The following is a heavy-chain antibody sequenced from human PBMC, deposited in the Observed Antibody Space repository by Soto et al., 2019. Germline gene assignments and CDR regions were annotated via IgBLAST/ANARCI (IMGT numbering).Heavy chain of an antibody. Sequence: SETLSLTFTVSCGSVSSGSYYWSWIRQPPGKGLEWIGYIYYSGSTNYNPSLKSRVTISVDTSKNQFSLKLSSVTAADTAVYYCAREIHPPQWELLGGLDYWGQGTLVTVSS. CDR2: IYYSGST. J-gene: IGHJ4*02. CDR3: AREIHPPQWELLGGLDY. CDR1: CGSVSSGSYY. V-gene: IGHV4-61*01. D-gene: IGHD1-26*01.